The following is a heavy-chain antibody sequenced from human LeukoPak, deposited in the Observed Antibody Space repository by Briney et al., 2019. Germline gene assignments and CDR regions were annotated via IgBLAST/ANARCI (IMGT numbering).Heavy chain of an antibody. V-gene: IGHV4-59*12. CDR1: GGSISSYY. CDR3: ARESYYYGSGSEDY. J-gene: IGHJ4*02. Sequence: SETLSLTCTVSGGSISSYYWSWIRQPPGKGLEWIGYIYYSGSTNYNPSLKSRVTISVDTSKNQFSLKLSSVTAADTAVYYCARESYYYGSGSEDYWGQGTLVTVSS. D-gene: IGHD3-10*01. CDR2: IYYSGST.